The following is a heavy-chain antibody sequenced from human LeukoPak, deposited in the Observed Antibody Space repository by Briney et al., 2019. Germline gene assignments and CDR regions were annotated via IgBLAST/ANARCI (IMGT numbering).Heavy chain of an antibody. CDR2: INSDGSST. Sequence: GGSLRLSCAASGFTFSSYWMHWVRQAPGKGLVWVSRINSDGSSTSYADSVKGRFTISRDNAKNTLYLQMNSLRAEDTAVYYCARANPYSYGKYYYYYGMDVWGKGTAVTVSS. CDR1: GFTFSSYW. V-gene: IGHV3-74*01. J-gene: IGHJ6*04. D-gene: IGHD5-18*01. CDR3: ARANPYSYGKYYYYYGMDV.